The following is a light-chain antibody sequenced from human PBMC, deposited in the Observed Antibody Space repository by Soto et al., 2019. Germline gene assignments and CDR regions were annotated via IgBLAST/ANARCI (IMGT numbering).Light chain of an antibody. J-gene: IGLJ7*01. CDR3: QSYDSSLSGAV. Sequence: QSVLTQPPSVSGAPGQRVTISCTGTSSNIGAGCDVHWYQQLPGTAPKLLIYGNTNRPSGVPDRFSGSKSGTSASLAITGLQAEDEGDYYCQSYDSSLSGAVFGEGTQLTVL. CDR2: GNT. V-gene: IGLV1-40*01. CDR1: SSNIGAGCD.